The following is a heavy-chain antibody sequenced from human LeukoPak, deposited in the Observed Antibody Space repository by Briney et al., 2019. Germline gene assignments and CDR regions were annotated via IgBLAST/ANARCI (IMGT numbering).Heavy chain of an antibody. CDR2: MSNSGGST. J-gene: IGHJ4*02. CDR1: GFTFRSYA. D-gene: IGHD3-10*01. CDR3: AKDDGSGFGRGYFDY. Sequence: GGSLRLSCTASGFTFRSYAMSWVRQAPGKGLEWVSAMSNSGGSTYYADSVKGRFTISRDNSKNTLYLQMSSLRAEDTAVYYCAKDDGSGFGRGYFDYWGQGTLVTVSS. V-gene: IGHV3-23*01.